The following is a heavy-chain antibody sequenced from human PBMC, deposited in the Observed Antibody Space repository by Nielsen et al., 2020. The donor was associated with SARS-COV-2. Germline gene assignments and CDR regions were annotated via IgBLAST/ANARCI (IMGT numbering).Heavy chain of an antibody. V-gene: IGHV3-21*01. CDR2: IGSRGRSL. J-gene: IGHJ2*01. D-gene: IGHD3-16*02. CDR3: ARDYRGYFDL. CDR1: GFTFLSYK. Sequence: GESLKISCAASGFTFLSYKMNWVRQAPGKGLEWVSSIGSRGRSLYYSDSLKGRFTISRDNDQASLYLQMDSLTAEDTAIYFCARDYRGYFDLWGRGTLVTVSS.